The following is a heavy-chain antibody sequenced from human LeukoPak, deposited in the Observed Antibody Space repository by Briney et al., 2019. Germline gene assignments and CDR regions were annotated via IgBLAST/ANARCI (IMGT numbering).Heavy chain of an antibody. CDR3: AKGSRNTGFDY. J-gene: IGHJ4*02. Sequence: GGSLRLSCAASRFTFSSFAMYWVRQAPGKGLEWVSAISDSGGNTYYADSVKGRFTISRDNSKSTLYLQMNSLRVEDTAVYYCAKGSRNTGFDYWGQGTLVTVSS. CDR1: RFTFSSFA. V-gene: IGHV3-23*01. D-gene: IGHD1-26*01. CDR2: ISDSGGNT.